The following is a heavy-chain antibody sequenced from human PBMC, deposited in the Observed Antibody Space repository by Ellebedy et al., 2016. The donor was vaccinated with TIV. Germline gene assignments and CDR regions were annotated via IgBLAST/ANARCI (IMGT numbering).Heavy chain of an antibody. J-gene: IGHJ1*01. Sequence: GESLKIPCAASGFTFSSYWMHWVRQAPGKGPVLVSRIHSDGSPHYADSVKGRFTISRSNAQNTLYLQMNSLRVDDPAMYYCGSCSSTRCPNWGQGTLVTVSS. CDR2: IHSDGSP. V-gene: IGHV3-74*01. CDR1: GFTFSSYW. D-gene: IGHD2-2*01. CDR3: GSCSSTRCPN.